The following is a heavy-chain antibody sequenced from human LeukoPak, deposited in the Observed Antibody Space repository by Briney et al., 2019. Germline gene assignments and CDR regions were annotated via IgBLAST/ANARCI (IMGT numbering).Heavy chain of an antibody. CDR2: IIPIFGTA. J-gene: IGHJ3*02. CDR1: GGTFSSYA. V-gene: IGHV1-69*05. D-gene: IGHD1-1*01. Sequence: GSSGKVSCKASGGTFSSYAISWVRQAPGQGLEWMGGIIPIFGTANYAQKFQGRVTITTDESTSTAYMELSSLRSEDTAVYYCARETGAPYAFDIWGQGTMVTVSS. CDR3: ARETGAPYAFDI.